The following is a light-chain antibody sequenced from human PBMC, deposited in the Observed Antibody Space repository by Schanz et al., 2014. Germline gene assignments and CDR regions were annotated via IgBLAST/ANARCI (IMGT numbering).Light chain of an antibody. CDR1: QSVSSSY. J-gene: IGKJ2*01. Sequence: PGERVTLSCRASQSVSSSYLTWYQQKPGQAPRLLIYGASTRATGIPARFSGSGSGTDFTLTISRLEPEDFAVYYCQQYGSSPLYTFGQGTKLEIK. V-gene: IGKV3-20*01. CDR2: GAS. CDR3: QQYGSSPLYT.